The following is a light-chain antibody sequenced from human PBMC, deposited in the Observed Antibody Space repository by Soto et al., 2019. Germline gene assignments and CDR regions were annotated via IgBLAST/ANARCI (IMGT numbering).Light chain of an antibody. J-gene: IGLJ1*01. Sequence: QSALTQPPSASGSPGQSVTISCTGTSSDVGGYNFVSWYQQHPGKAPKLMIYEVTKRPSGVPDRFSGSKSGNTASLTVSGLQTEDEADYYCSSYAGHNNYVFATGTKLTVL. CDR3: SSYAGHNNYV. V-gene: IGLV2-8*01. CDR1: SSDVGGYNF. CDR2: EVT.